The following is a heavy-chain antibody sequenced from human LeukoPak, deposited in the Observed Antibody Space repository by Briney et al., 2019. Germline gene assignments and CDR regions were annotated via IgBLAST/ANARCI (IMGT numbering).Heavy chain of an antibody. CDR3: ARGRGEAYCGGDCYEPFDY. CDR1: GGSISSSNW. Sequence: SETLSLTCAVSGGSISSSNWWSWVRQPPGKGLEWIGEIYHSGSTNYNPSLKSRVTISVDKSKNQFSLKLGSVTAADTAVYYCARGRGEAYCGGDCYEPFDYWGQGTLVTVSS. CDR2: IYHSGST. D-gene: IGHD2-21*02. V-gene: IGHV4-4*02. J-gene: IGHJ4*02.